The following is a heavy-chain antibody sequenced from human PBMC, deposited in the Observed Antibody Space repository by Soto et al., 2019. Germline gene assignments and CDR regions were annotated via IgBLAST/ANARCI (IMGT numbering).Heavy chain of an antibody. CDR2: INHSGTT. J-gene: IGHJ5*02. CDR3: ARGWRFDP. D-gene: IGHD3-3*01. Sequence: SETLSLTCAVRGGSFSGYQWNWVRQTPGKGLEWVGEINHSGTTNYNPSLKSRISMSVDTSKKEFSLKLTSVTAADTAVYYCARGWRFDPWGQGTL. V-gene: IGHV4-34*01. CDR1: GGSFSGYQ.